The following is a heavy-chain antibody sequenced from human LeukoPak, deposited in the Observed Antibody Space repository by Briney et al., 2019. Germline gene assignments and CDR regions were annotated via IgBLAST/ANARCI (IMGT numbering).Heavy chain of an antibody. V-gene: IGHV4-34*01. Sequence: SETLSLTCAVYGGSFSGYYLSWIRQPPGKGLEWIGEINHSGSTNYNPSLKSRVTISVDTSKNQFSLKLSSVTAADTAVYYCARTGLDITMVRGVIGYWGQGTLVTVSS. CDR2: INHSGST. J-gene: IGHJ4*02. D-gene: IGHD3-10*01. CDR3: ARTGLDITMVRGVIGY. CDR1: GGSFSGYY.